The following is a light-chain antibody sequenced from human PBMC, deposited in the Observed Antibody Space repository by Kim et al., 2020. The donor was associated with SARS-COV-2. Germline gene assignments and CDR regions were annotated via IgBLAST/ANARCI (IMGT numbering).Light chain of an antibody. CDR1: TSSIGDND. CDR3: ASWDDSFNGPV. J-gene: IGLJ3*02. Sequence: GQTVTLSCSGTTSSIGDNDVNWYRQAPGSAPQLLIYDNNRRPSGVPDRFSGAKFGTSASLAITGLQSEDEAEYFCASWDDSFNGPVFGGGTQLTVL. V-gene: IGLV1-44*01. CDR2: DNN.